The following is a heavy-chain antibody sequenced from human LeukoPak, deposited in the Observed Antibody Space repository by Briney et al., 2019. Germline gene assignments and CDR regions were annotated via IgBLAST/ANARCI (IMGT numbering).Heavy chain of an antibody. J-gene: IGHJ6*03. CDR3: ATGVGATTYYYYYMDV. V-gene: IGHV1-69*05. D-gene: IGHD1-26*01. CDR1: GGTFSSYA. Sequence: SVKVSCKASGGTFSSYAISWVRQAPGQGLEWMGRIIPIFGTANYAQKFQGRVTITTDESTGTAYMELSSLRSEDTAVYYCATGVGATTYYYYYMDVWGKGTTVTVSS. CDR2: IIPIFGTA.